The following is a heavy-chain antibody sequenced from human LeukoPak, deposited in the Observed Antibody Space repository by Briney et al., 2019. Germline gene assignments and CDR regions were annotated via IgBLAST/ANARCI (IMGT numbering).Heavy chain of an antibody. Sequence: ASVMVSCKASGYSFTSYGISWVRQAPGQGLEWMGWISAYNGNTNYAQKLQGRVTMTTDTSTSTAYMELRSLRSDDTAVYYCARDHSGSWVLYGMDVWGQGTTVTVSS. J-gene: IGHJ6*02. V-gene: IGHV1-18*01. D-gene: IGHD3-10*01. CDR2: ISAYNGNT. CDR1: GYSFTSYG. CDR3: ARDHSGSWVLYGMDV.